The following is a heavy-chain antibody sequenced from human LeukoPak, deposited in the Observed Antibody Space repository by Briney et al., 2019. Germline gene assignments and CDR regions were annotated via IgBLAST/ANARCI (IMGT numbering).Heavy chain of an antibody. CDR1: GFTLSSYS. Sequence: GGSLRLSCTASGFTLSSYSMNWVRQAPGKGLEWVSHISSANIFYSDSVQGRFTISRDNAKSSLYLQMNSLRDDDTAVYYCARDAFNGRPYLGYYFDYWGQGNLVTVSS. V-gene: IGHV3-48*02. CDR2: ISSANI. J-gene: IGHJ4*02. CDR3: ARDAFNGRPYLGYYFDY. D-gene: IGHD2-8*01.